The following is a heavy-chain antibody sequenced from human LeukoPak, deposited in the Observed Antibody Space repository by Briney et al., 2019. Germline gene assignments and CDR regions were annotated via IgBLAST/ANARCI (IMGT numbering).Heavy chain of an antibody. Sequence: GSLRLSCAASGFTLSSYAMSWVRQAPGKGLEWVAGISASGDSTYYAASVGGRFTISRDNYRNTLDLQMNSLRGEDTAVYYCAKDGGYYDFDYWGQGTLVTVSS. J-gene: IGHJ4*02. CDR1: GFTLSSYA. V-gene: IGHV3-23*01. CDR2: ISASGDST. D-gene: IGHD3-22*01. CDR3: AKDGGYYDFDY.